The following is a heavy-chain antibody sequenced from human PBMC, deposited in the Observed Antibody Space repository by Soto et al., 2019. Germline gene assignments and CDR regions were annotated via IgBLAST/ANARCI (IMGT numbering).Heavy chain of an antibody. J-gene: IGHJ4*02. Sequence: WWSXRLSCASSGVSLIISAINVFRHAPGKGLEFVSGISGSGSYTYYADSVKGRFNISRDSSKNTLYLQMNSLRVEDTGIYYCAKEEKGTQVTMLLDKWGPGTLVT. CDR2: ISGSGSYT. D-gene: IGHD4-17*01. CDR3: AKEEKGTQVTMLLDK. V-gene: IGHV3-23*01. CDR1: GVSLIISA.